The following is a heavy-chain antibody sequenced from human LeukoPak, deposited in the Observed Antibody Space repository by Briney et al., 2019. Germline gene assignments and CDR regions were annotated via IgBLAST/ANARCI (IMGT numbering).Heavy chain of an antibody. V-gene: IGHV3-21*01. CDR1: GFTFSNYG. Sequence: GGSLRLSCAASGFTFSNYGMHWVRQAPGKGLEWVSSISSSSSYIYYADSVKGRFTISRDNAKNSLYLQMNSLRAEDTAVYYCARNKKGDRYTYGHDYWGQGTLVTVSS. CDR2: ISSSSSYI. D-gene: IGHD5-18*01. J-gene: IGHJ4*02. CDR3: ARNKKGDRYTYGHDY.